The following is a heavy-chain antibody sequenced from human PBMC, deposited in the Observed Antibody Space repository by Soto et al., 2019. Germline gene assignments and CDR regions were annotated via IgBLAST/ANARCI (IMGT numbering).Heavy chain of an antibody. Sequence: QVQLVQSGAEVKKPGASVKVSCKASGYTFTSYGISWVRQAPGQGLEWMGWISAYNGNTNYAQKLQGRVTMTTDTSTSTAYMELRSLRSDDTAVYYCAGGGSYDFWSGYYPPYYYYYNMDVWGKGTTVTVSS. J-gene: IGHJ6*03. V-gene: IGHV1-18*01. CDR1: GYTFTSYG. CDR3: AGGGSYDFWSGYYPPYYYYYNMDV. D-gene: IGHD3-3*01. CDR2: ISAYNGNT.